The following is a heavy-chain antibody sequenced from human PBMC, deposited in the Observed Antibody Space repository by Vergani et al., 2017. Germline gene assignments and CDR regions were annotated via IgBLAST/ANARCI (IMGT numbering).Heavy chain of an antibody. CDR1: GFTFSSYG. CDR2: ISYDGSNK. J-gene: IGHJ6*02. D-gene: IGHD5-18*01. CDR3: AKDHWDTAMVYYYYGMDV. Sequence: VQLLESGGGLVQPGRSLRLSCAASGFTFSSYGMHWVRQAPGKGLEWVAVISYDGSNKYYADSVKGRFTISRDNSKNTLYLQMNSLRAEDTAVYYCAKDHWDTAMVYYYYGMDVWGQGTTVTVSS. V-gene: IGHV3-30*18.